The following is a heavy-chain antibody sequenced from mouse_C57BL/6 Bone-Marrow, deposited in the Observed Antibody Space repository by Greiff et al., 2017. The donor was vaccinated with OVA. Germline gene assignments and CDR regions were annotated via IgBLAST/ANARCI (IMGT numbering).Heavy chain of an antibody. CDR1: GYTFTSYW. Sequence: QVHVKQPGAELVKPGASVKMSCKASGYTFTSYWITWVKQRPGQGLEWIGDIYPGSGSTNYNEKFKSKATLTVDTSSSTAYMQLSSLTSEDSAVYYCASVTTVVLHYYAMDYWGQGTSVTVSS. J-gene: IGHJ4*01. D-gene: IGHD1-1*01. V-gene: IGHV1-55*01. CDR3: ASVTTVVLHYYAMDY. CDR2: IYPGSGST.